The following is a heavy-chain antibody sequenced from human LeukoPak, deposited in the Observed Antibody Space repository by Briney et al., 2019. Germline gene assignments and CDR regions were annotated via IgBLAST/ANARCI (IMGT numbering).Heavy chain of an antibody. CDR3: ATSWLNGSSYDYYMDV. D-gene: IGHD5-18*01. Sequence: ASVKVSCKVSGYTLTELSMHWVRQAPGKGLEWMGGFDPEDGETIYVQKFQGRVTMTEDTSTDTAYMELSSLRSEDTAVYYCATSWLNGSSYDYYMDVWGKGTTDTVSS. J-gene: IGHJ6*03. V-gene: IGHV1-24*01. CDR1: GYTLTELS. CDR2: FDPEDGET.